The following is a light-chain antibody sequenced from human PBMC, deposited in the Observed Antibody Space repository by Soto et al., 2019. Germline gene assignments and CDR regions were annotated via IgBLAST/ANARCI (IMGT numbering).Light chain of an antibody. J-gene: IGLJ1*01. V-gene: IGLV3-25*02. Sequence: YELTQPPSVSVSPGQTARITCSGDALPKQYAYWYQQRPGQTPVMIIYKDSERPSGIPERFSGSSSGTTVTLTISGVQAEDEADYYCKSTDSSGTDHVFGTGTKVTVL. CDR3: KSTDSSGTDHV. CDR1: ALPKQY. CDR2: KDS.